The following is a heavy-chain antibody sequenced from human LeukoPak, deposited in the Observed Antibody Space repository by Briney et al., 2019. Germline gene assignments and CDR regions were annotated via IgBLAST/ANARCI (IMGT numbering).Heavy chain of an antibody. CDR3: ARDSLMRYNWNYVAEFDY. CDR2: IIPIVGIA. CDR1: GGTFSSYA. D-gene: IGHD1-7*01. Sequence: SVKVSCKASGGTFSSYAISWVRQAPGQGLEWMGRIIPIVGIANYAQKFQGRVTITADKPTSTAYMELSSLRSEDTAVYYCARDSLMRYNWNYVAEFDYWGQGTLVTVSS. V-gene: IGHV1-69*04. J-gene: IGHJ4*02.